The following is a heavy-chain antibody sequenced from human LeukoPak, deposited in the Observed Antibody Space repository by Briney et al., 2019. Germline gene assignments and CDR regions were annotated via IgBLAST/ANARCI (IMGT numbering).Heavy chain of an antibody. D-gene: IGHD6-19*01. J-gene: IGHJ4*02. CDR3: ARRVGGTPDY. V-gene: IGHV3-23*01. CDR2: IDDDGGST. CDR1: GFTFSNDV. Sequence: GGSLRLSCAAAGFTFSNDVMTWVRQAPGKGLEWVSAIDDDGGSTDYADSVRGRFTISRDNSKNTLFLQMNRLRADDTALYYCARRVGGTPDYWGRGTLVTVSS.